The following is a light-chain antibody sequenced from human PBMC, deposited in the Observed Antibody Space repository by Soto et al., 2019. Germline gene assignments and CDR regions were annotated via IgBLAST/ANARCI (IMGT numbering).Light chain of an antibody. J-gene: IGKJ4*01. Sequence: DLLMTRSPESLAVSLDERATINCKSSQSVLYSSNNKNYLAWYQQKPGQPPKLLMYWASTRESGVPDRFSGSGSGTDFTLTISSLQAEDVAVYYCQQYYSTALTFGGGTKVDIK. CDR3: QQYYSTALT. CDR1: QSVLYSSNNKNY. CDR2: WAS. V-gene: IGKV4-1*01.